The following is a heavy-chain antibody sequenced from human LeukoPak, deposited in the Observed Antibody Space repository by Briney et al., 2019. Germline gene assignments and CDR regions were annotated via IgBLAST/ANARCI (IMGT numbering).Heavy chain of an antibody. J-gene: IGHJ6*03. D-gene: IGHD2-15*01. CDR1: GYTFTSYD. CDR3: ARGIRVVVVAAPVYYYYYYMDV. Sequence: ASVKVSCKASGYTFTSYDINWVRQATGQGLEWMGWMNPSSGNTGYAQKFQGRVTITRNTSISTAYMELSSLRSEDTAVYYCARGIRVVVVAAPVYYYYYYMDVWGKGTTVTVSS. V-gene: IGHV1-8*03. CDR2: MNPSSGNT.